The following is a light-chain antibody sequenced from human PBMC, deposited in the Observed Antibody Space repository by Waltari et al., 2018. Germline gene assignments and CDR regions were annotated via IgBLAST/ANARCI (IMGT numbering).Light chain of an antibody. J-gene: IGKJ1*01. V-gene: IGKV3-20*01. CDR1: QSVGRT. CDR3: QHYVRLPAT. Sequence: EIVLTQSPGTPSLSPGETATLSCRASQSVGRTLAWYQQKPGQAPRPLMYGASSRATGTPDRFSGSGSGTDFSLTISRLEPEDFAVYYCQHYVRLPATFGQGTKVEIK. CDR2: GAS.